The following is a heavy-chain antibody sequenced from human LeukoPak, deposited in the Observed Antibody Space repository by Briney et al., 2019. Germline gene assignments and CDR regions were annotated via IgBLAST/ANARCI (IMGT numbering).Heavy chain of an antibody. V-gene: IGHV4-59*08. CDR1: GGSIISYY. Sequence: SETLSLTCTVSGGSIISYYWSWIRQPPGKGLEWIAYIYYSGSTNYNPSLKSRVTISLDTSKNQFSLKLSSVTAADTAVYYCARRYCSGGNCYSALDSWGQGTLVTVST. D-gene: IGHD2-15*01. CDR2: IYYSGST. J-gene: IGHJ4*02. CDR3: ARRYCSGGNCYSALDS.